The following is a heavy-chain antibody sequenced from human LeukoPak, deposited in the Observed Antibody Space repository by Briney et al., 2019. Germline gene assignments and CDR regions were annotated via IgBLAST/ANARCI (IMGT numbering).Heavy chain of an antibody. J-gene: IGHJ3*02. D-gene: IGHD5-12*01. CDR2: IYYSGST. Sequence: PSETRSLTCTVSGGSISSSSYYWGWIRQPPGKGLEWIGSIYYSGSTYYNPSLSSRVTISVDTSKNQFSLKLSSVTAADTAIYYCARHSRSAYSGYENAFDIWGKGTVVTVSS. V-gene: IGHV4-39*01. CDR3: ARHSRSAYSGYENAFDI. CDR1: GGSISSSSYY.